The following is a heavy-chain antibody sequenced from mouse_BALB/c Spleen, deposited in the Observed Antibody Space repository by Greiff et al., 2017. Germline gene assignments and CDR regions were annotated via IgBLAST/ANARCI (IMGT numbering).Heavy chain of an antibody. Sequence: EVKLMESGGGLVKPGGSLKLSCAASGFTFSSYAMSWVRQSPEKRLEWVAEISSGGSYTYYPDTVTGRFTISRDNAKNTLYLEMSSLRSEDTAMYDCARAGTHTGFAYWGQGTLVTVSA. D-gene: IGHD3-1*01. V-gene: IGHV5-9-4*01. CDR1: GFTFSSYA. J-gene: IGHJ3*01. CDR3: ARAGTHTGFAY. CDR2: ISSGGSYT.